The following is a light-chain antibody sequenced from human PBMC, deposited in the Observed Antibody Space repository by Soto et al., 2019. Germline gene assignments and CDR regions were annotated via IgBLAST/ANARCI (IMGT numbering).Light chain of an antibody. CDR2: EGS. V-gene: IGLV2-23*01. J-gene: IGLJ2*01. CDR3: SSYVGGVV. Sequence: QSALTQPASVSGSPGQSITISCSGTNTYNLVSWYQHHPGRAPKLVIYEGSARPSGVSSRFSGSQSGNTASLTISGLQADDEADYYCSSYVGGVVFGGGTKLTVL. CDR1: NTYNL.